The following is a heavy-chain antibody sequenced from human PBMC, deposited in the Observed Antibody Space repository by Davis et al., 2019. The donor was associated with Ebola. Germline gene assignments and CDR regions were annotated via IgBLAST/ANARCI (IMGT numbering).Heavy chain of an antibody. CDR1: GGSLSGYY. CDR3: AGIRGQWLED. V-gene: IGHV4-34*01. D-gene: IGHD6-19*01. Sequence: PSETLSLTCAAYGGSLSGYYWTWTRQSPGKGLEWIGEFNHSGPTNYNPSLKSRVTISLDTSKNQFSLKLSSVTAADTALYYCAGIRGQWLEDWGQGTLVTVSS. J-gene: IGHJ4*02. CDR2: FNHSGPT.